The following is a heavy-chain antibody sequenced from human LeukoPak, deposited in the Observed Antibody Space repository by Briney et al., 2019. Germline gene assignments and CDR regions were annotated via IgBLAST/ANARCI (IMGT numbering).Heavy chain of an antibody. V-gene: IGHV4-39*07. Sequence: SETLSLTCTVSGGSISSSSYYWGWIRQPPGKGLEWIGSIYYSGSTYYNPSLKSRVTISVDTSKNQFSLKLSSVTAADTAVYYCARSLNPTWELFSFHTNLDIPNWFDPWGQGTLVTVSS. CDR1: GGSISSSSYY. J-gene: IGHJ5*02. CDR3: ARSLNPTWELFSFHTNLDIPNWFDP. D-gene: IGHD3-9*01. CDR2: IYYSGST.